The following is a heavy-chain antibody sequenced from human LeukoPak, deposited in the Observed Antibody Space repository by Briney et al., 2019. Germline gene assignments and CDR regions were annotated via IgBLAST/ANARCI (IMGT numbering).Heavy chain of an antibody. J-gene: IGHJ4*02. D-gene: IGHD6-19*01. CDR1: GFDFSTFA. V-gene: IGHV3-30*02. Sequence: GGSLRLSCAASGFDFSTFAMHWVRQAPGKGLDWVAFIGSDGTNKYYADSVKGRFTISRDNSENTLYLQMSSLRDEDTAVYYCAKDLLTSGWGSFDYWGQGVLVTVPS. CDR3: AKDLLTSGWGSFDY. CDR2: IGSDGTNK.